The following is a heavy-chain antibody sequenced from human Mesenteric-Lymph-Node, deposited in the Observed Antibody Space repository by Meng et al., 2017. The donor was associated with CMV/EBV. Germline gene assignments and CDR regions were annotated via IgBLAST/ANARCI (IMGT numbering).Heavy chain of an antibody. V-gene: IGHV3-74*01. CDR3: AKFSSPWELRSNWDY. J-gene: IGHJ4*02. CDR2: INSDETSI. D-gene: IGHD1-26*01. CDR1: GFSFNNCG. Sequence: GGSLRLSCVASGFSFNNCGMSWVRQTPEKGLVWVSRINSDETSITNVDSVKGRFTISRDNSKNTLYLQMNSLRAEDTAVYYCAKFSSPWELRSNWDYWGQGTLVTVSS.